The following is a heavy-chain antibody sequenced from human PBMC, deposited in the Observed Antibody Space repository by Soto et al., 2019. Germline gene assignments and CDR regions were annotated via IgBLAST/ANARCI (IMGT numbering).Heavy chain of an antibody. CDR2: ITVSNGNT. CDR3: ARSYSYGSYWYFDD. Sequence: ASVKVSCKASGYTFSTYGVSWVRQAPGQGLGWMGWITVSNGNTNYIDNLQGRVTMTTDTSTSTAYMELWRLRSDDTAVYYCARSYSYGSYWYFDDWGQGTLVTVSS. D-gene: IGHD5-18*01. V-gene: IGHV1-18*04. CDR1: GYTFSTYG. J-gene: IGHJ4*02.